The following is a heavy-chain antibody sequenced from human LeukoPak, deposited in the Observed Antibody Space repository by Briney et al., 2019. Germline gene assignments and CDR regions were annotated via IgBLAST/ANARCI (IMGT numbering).Heavy chain of an antibody. Sequence: GGSLRLSCAASGFIFSSYAMNWVRQAPGKGLEWVSYISSSGSAIYYADSVKGRFTISRDSAKNSLYLQMNSLRAEDTAVYYCARERYYYDSSGYSEDYWGQGTLVTVSS. CDR2: ISSSGSAI. CDR3: ARERYYYDSSGYSEDY. CDR1: GFIFSSYA. V-gene: IGHV3-48*03. J-gene: IGHJ4*02. D-gene: IGHD3-22*01.